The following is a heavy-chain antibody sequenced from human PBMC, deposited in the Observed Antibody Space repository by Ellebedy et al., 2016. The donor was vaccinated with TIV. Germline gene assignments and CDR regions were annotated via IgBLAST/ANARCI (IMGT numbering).Heavy chain of an antibody. CDR2: INPDRGDT. Sequence: AASVKVSCKASGYTFTAYYMHWVRQAPGQGLEWMGRINPDRGDTDYAQRFQDGVTMTRDTSISTAYMELSRLTSDDTAVYYCARGLGWLQRDSDYWGQGTLVTVSS. CDR3: ARGLGWLQRDSDY. V-gene: IGHV1-2*02. CDR1: GYTFTAYY. D-gene: IGHD5-24*01. J-gene: IGHJ4*02.